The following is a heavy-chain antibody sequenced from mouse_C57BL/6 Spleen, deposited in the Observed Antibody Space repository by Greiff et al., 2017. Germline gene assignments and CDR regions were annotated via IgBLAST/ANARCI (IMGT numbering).Heavy chain of an antibody. CDR3: ARSSRGYGSSPYYFDY. V-gene: IGHV1-19*01. CDR2: INPYNGGT. CDR1: GYTFTDYY. D-gene: IGHD1-1*01. J-gene: IGHJ2*01. Sequence: EVQLQQSGPVLVKPGASVKMSCKASGYTFTDYYMNWVKQSHGKSLEWIGVINPYNGGTSYNQKFKGKATLTVDKSSSTAYMELNSLTSEDSAVYYCARSSRGYGSSPYYFDYWGQGTTLTVSS.